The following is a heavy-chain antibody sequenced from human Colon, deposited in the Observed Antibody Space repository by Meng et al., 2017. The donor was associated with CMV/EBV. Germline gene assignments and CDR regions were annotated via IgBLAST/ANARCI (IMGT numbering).Heavy chain of an antibody. CDR3: ARDPFIKAFDI. V-gene: IGHV3-7*01. J-gene: IGHJ3*02. CDR2: IKEDGSEK. CDR1: GFTFSNYA. Sequence: SCTASGFTFSNYAMSWVRQAPGRGLELVAHIKEDGSEKYFVGSVKGRFTISRDNAKNSLYLQMNSLRAEDTAVYYCARDPFIKAFDIWGQGTMVTVSS.